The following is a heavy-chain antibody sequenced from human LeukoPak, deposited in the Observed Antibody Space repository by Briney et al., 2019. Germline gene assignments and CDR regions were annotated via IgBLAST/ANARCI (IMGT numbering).Heavy chain of an antibody. D-gene: IGHD5-12*01. CDR1: GLIFNNYW. CDR2: IKQDGSEN. Sequence: GGSLRLSCAASGLIFNNYWMSWVRQAPGKGLEWVANIKQDGSENYYVDSVKGRFTISRDNSKNTLYLQMNSLRAEDTAVYYCAREKNDIVLTSYYFDYWGQGTLVTVSS. V-gene: IGHV3-7*03. J-gene: IGHJ4*02. CDR3: AREKNDIVLTSYYFDY.